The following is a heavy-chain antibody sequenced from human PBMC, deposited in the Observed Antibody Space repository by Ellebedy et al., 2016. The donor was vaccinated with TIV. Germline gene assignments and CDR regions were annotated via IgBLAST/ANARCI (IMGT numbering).Heavy chain of an antibody. V-gene: IGHV1-18*04. J-gene: IGHJ6*02. Sequence: AASVKVSCKASGYTFTSYGISWVRQAPGQGLAWMGWISPYNGNTNYAQKLQGRVTMMTDTSTNTAYMELRSLRSDDTAVYYCARIDGRGMDVWGQGTAVIVSS. CDR2: ISPYNGNT. CDR3: ARIDGRGMDV. D-gene: IGHD2-15*01. CDR1: GYTFTSYG.